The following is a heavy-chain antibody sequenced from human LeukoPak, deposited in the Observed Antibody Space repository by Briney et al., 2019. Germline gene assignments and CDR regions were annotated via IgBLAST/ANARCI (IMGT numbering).Heavy chain of an antibody. CDR2: ISDDGSSK. D-gene: IGHD2-2*03. Sequence: GGSLRLSCVTSGFTFSNHAMHWVRQAPGKGLEWVAVISDDGSSKYYADSVKDQFTISRDNSKNTLYLQINSLRPEDTAMYYCARVDDLDAFDIWGQGTMVTVSS. J-gene: IGHJ3*02. CDR1: GFTFSNHA. CDR3: ARVDDLDAFDI. V-gene: IGHV3-30*04.